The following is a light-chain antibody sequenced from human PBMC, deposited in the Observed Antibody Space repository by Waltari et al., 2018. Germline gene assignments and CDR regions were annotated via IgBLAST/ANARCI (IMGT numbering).Light chain of an antibody. J-gene: IGKJ3*01. CDR2: RAS. Sequence: DIQMTQSPSSLSASVGDRVTISCRASQGIINWLAWYQQKPGKAPNLLIYRASNLETGVPSRFSGSGSGTDFNLTISSLQPEDIATYYCQQHDSSPFTVGPGTKLDIK. V-gene: IGKV1-33*01. CDR3: QQHDSSPFT. CDR1: QGIINW.